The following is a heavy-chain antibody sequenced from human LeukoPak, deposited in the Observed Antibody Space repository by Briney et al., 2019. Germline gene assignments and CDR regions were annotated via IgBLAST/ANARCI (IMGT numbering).Heavy chain of an antibody. Sequence: ASVNVSFKASGYTFTGYYMHWVRQAPGQGLEWMGWINPNSGGTNYAQKFQGRVTMTRDTSISTAYMALSRLRSDDTAVYYCARGPPEYCSGGTCYSGRNWFDPWGQGTLVTVSS. CDR2: INPNSGGT. D-gene: IGHD2-15*01. V-gene: IGHV1-2*02. CDR1: GYTFTGYY. CDR3: ARGPPEYCSGGTCYSGRNWFDP. J-gene: IGHJ5*02.